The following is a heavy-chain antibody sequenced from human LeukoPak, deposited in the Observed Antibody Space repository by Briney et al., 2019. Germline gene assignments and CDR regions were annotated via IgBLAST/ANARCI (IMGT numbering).Heavy chain of an antibody. J-gene: IGHJ6*02. CDR3: ARENVNRGSSWGYDYFGMDV. Sequence: ASVKVSCKASGYTFTSSYDINWVRQAPGQGLEWMGWMNPYSGITGYTQKFQGRVTMTRDTSIRTAYMELSSLTSEDTAVYFCARENVNRGSSWGYDYFGMDVWGQGTAVTVSS. CDR2: MNPYSGIT. CDR1: GYTFTSSYD. V-gene: IGHV1-8*01. D-gene: IGHD6-13*01.